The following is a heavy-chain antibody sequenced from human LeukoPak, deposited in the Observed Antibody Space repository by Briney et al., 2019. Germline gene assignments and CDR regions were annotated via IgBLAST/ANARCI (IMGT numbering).Heavy chain of an antibody. Sequence: SESLSLTCSVSGASLRRYYWSWIRQPPGKGLEWLGYMYYDGSTTYNPSIKSRVTISVDTSKNQFSLKQTSVTAADTAVYYCARDSSEWMAQHLDPWGQGILVTVSS. CDR1: GASLRRYY. CDR3: ARDSSEWMAQHLDP. V-gene: IGHV4-59*01. J-gene: IGHJ5*02. D-gene: IGHD5-24*01. CDR2: MYYDGST.